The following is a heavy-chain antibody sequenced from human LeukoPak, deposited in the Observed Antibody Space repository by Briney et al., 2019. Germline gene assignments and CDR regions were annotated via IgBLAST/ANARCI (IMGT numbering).Heavy chain of an antibody. D-gene: IGHD3-3*01. CDR3: ARDLYDFWSGYPRGSGMDV. V-gene: IGHV3-30-3*01. Sequence: GGSLRLSCAASGFTFSSYAMHWVRQAPGKGLEWVAVISYDGSNKYYADSVKGRFTISRDNSKNTLYLQMNSLRAEDTAVYYCARDLYDFWSGYPRGSGMDVWGQGTTVTVSS. CDR2: ISYDGSNK. J-gene: IGHJ6*02. CDR1: GFTFSSYA.